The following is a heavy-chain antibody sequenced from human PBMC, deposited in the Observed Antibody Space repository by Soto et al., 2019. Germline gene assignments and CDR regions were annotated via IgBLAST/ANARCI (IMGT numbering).Heavy chain of an antibody. CDR1: GGSVSSGSYY. CDR2: IYYSGST. D-gene: IGHD3-10*01. V-gene: IGHV4-61*01. J-gene: IGHJ6*02. CDR3: ARDRALWYYGSGNYYGMDV. Sequence: SETLSLTCTVSGGSVSSGSYYWSWIRQPPGKGLEWIGYIYYSGSTNYNPSLKSRVTISVDTSKNQFSLKLSSVTAADTAVYYCARDRALWYYGSGNYYGMDVWGQGTTVTVSS.